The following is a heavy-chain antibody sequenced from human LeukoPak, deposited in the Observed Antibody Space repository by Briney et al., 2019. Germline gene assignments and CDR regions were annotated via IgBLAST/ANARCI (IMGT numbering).Heavy chain of an antibody. Sequence: ASVKVSCKASGYTCTGYYMHWGRQAPGQGREGMGRINPNSGGTNYAQKFLGRVTMTRDASISTAYMELSRLRSDDTAVYYCARDEGYCTNVVCSTGYGMDVWGQGTTVTVSS. CDR2: INPNSGGT. D-gene: IGHD2-8*01. CDR3: ARDEGYCTNVVCSTGYGMDV. J-gene: IGHJ6*02. V-gene: IGHV1-2*06. CDR1: GYTCTGYY.